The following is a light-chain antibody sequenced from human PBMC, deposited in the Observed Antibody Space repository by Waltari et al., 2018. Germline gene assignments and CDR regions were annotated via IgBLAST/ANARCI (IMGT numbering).Light chain of an antibody. CDR1: HSIGGR. V-gene: IGKV6-21*01. Sequence: EIVLTQSPEFQSVTLKEKVTITCRASHSIGGRLHWYQQKPDQPPKILIMHASQAFACVPSRFSGSGSGTDFTLAIDGLEAEDAARYYCHHSDSLPYSFGQVTKLEIK. CDR2: HAS. CDR3: HHSDSLPYS. J-gene: IGKJ2*03.